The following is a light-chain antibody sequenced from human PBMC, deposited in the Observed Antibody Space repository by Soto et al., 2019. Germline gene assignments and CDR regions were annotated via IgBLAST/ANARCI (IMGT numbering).Light chain of an antibody. J-gene: IGKJ4*01. V-gene: IGKV3-11*01. CDR2: DAT. CDR3: HPRKTLPPLT. Sequence: EIVLTQSPATLSVSPGERATLSCRASQSISGYLSWYQQNPGQAPRLLIYDATNRATGIPSRFSGSGSGTVFTLTISSLEPEDFGVYYCHPRKTLPPLTFGGGTKVDI. CDR1: QSISGY.